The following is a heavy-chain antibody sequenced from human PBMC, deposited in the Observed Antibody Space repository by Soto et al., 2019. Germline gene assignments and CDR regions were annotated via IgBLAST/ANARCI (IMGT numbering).Heavy chain of an antibody. CDR1: GGSISSSSYY. J-gene: IGHJ4*02. CDR2: IYYSGST. CDR3: ARSPGYYDSSGYYYGPSPFDY. Sequence: QLQLQESGPGLVKPSETLSLTCTVSGGSISSSSYYWGWIRQPPGKGLEWIGSIYYSGSTYYNPSLKRRVTLSVDTSKNQFSLKLSSVTAADTAVYYCARSPGYYDSSGYYYGPSPFDYWGQGTLVTVSS. D-gene: IGHD3-22*01. V-gene: IGHV4-39*01.